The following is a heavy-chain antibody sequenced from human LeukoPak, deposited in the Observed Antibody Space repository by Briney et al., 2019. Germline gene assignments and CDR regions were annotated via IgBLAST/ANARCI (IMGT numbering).Heavy chain of an antibody. CDR2: ISYDGSNK. V-gene: IGHV3-30*04. D-gene: IGHD2/OR15-2a*01. J-gene: IGHJ6*03. CDR3: ARDVSSGRRDYYYYMDV. Sequence: PGGSLRLSCAASGFTFSSHAMHWVRQAPGKGLEWVAVISYDGSNKYYADSVKGRFTISRDSSKNTLSLQMNSLRAEDTAVYYCARDVSSGRRDYYYYMDVWGKGTTVTVSS. CDR1: GFTFSSHA.